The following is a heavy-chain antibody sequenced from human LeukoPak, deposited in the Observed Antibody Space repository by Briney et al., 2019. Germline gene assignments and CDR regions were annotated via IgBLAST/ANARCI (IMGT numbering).Heavy chain of an antibody. J-gene: IGHJ3*02. V-gene: IGHV1-46*01. CDR3: ARLITMVRGVIISQDAFDI. CDR1: GYTFTSYY. Sequence: ASVKVSCKASGYTFTSYYMHWVRQAPGQGLEWMGIINPSGGSTSYAQKFQGRVTMTRDTSTSTVYMELSSLRSEDTAVYYCARLITMVRGVIISQDAFDIWGQGTMVTVSS. CDR2: INPSGGST. D-gene: IGHD3-10*01.